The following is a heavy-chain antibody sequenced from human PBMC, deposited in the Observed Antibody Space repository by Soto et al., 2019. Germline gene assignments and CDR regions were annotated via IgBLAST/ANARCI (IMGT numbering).Heavy chain of an antibody. J-gene: IGHJ5*02. Sequence: PGGSLRLSCAASGFSFIDYAINLVRQFPGRGLEYVACIGVRGGNAFYADSMKGRFSISRDNSKNTVYLHMHNLRVDDSAMYYCAKARHSGHFEGSYDSWGQGTLVTVSP. CDR1: GFSFIDYA. CDR2: IGVRGGNA. D-gene: IGHD3-16*01. V-gene: IGHV3-23*01. CDR3: AKARHSGHFEGSYDS.